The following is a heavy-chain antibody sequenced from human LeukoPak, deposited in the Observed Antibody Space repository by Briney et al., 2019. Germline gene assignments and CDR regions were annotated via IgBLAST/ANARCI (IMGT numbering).Heavy chain of an antibody. CDR2: IYYSGST. CDR3: ASGSGSYYGYYYYYMDV. Sequence: PSETLSLTCTVSGGSISSYYWSWIRQPPGKGLEWIGYIYYSGSTNYNPSLKSRVTISVDTSKNQFSLKLSSVTAADTAVYYCASGSGSYYGYYYYYMDVWGKGTTVTISS. J-gene: IGHJ6*03. CDR1: GGSISSYY. V-gene: IGHV4-59*01. D-gene: IGHD1-26*01.